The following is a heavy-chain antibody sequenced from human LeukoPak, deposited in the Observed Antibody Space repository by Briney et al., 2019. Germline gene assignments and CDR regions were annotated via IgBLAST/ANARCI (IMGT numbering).Heavy chain of an antibody. J-gene: IGHJ3*02. V-gene: IGHV4-38-2*01. Sequence: PSETLSLTCAVSGYSISSGYYWGWIRQPPGKGLEWIGSIYHSGSTYYNPSLKSRVTISVDTSKNQFPLKLSSVTAADTAVYYCARHYDSSGYYYQDAFDIWGQGTMVTVSS. CDR3: ARHYDSSGYYYQDAFDI. CDR2: IYHSGST. D-gene: IGHD3-22*01. CDR1: GYSISSGYY.